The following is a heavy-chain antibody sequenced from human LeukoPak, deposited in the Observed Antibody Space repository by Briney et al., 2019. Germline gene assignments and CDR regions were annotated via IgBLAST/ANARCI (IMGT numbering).Heavy chain of an antibody. J-gene: IGHJ3*02. CDR3: AREIYCSASSCTGGVFDI. CDR1: GFTVSSNY. CDR2: IYSGGST. Sequence: GGSLRPSCAASGFTVSSNYMSWVRQAPGKGLEWVSVIYSGGSTYYADSVKGRFTISRDNSKNTLYLQMNSLRVEDTAVYYCAREIYCSASSCTGGVFDIWGQGTMVTVSS. V-gene: IGHV3-53*01. D-gene: IGHD2-15*01.